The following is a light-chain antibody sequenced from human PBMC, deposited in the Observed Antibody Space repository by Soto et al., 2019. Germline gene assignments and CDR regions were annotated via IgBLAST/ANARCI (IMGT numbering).Light chain of an antibody. CDR3: QQLNSYPRK. V-gene: IGKV1-9*01. CDR2: AAS. Sequence: IQLTQSPSSLSASVGDRVTITCRASQGISSYLAWYQQKPGKAPKLLIYAASTLQSGVPSRFSGSGSATDFTLTISSLQPGDFETYYCQQLNSYPRKFGQGTKVDI. CDR1: QGISSY. J-gene: IGKJ1*01.